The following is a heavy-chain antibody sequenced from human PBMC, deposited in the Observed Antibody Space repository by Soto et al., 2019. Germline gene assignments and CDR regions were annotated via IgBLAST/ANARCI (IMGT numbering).Heavy chain of an antibody. Sequence: GASVKVSCKASGYTFTSYYIHWVRQAPGQGLEWMGIINPSGGSTSYAQKFQGRVTMTRDTSTSTVYMELSSLRSEDTAVYYCARGILNYYDSSGYFDYWGQGTLVTVSS. CDR2: INPSGGST. J-gene: IGHJ4*02. CDR3: ARGILNYYDSSGYFDY. CDR1: GYTFTSYY. V-gene: IGHV1-46*01. D-gene: IGHD3-22*01.